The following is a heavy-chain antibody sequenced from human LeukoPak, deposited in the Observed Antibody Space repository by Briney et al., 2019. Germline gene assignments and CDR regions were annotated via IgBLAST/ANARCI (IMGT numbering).Heavy chain of an antibody. CDR2: INPNSGGT. D-gene: IGHD1-26*01. J-gene: IGHJ4*02. CDR3: ARDSGPWWELPTNTHPGSFDY. V-gene: IGHV1-2*02. Sequence: ASVKVSCKASGYTFTGYYMHWVRQAPGQGLEWMGWINPNSGGTNYAQKFQGRVTMTRDTSISTAYMELSRLRSDDTAVYYCARDSGPWWELPTNTHPGSFDYWGQGTLVTVSS. CDR1: GYTFTGYY.